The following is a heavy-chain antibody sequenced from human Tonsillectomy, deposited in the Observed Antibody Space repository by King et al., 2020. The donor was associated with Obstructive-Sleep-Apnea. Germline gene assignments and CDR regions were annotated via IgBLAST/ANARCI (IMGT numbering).Heavy chain of an antibody. Sequence: VQLVESGGGVVQPGRSLRVSCAASGFTFSDYAMHWVRQAPGKGLEWVAVISQDGSQKYYADSVKGRFTISRDNSKNTLFLQINSLRPEDTAVYYCAGAGGITPTYYFYGVDVWGQGTTVIVSS. CDR1: GFTFSDYA. D-gene: IGHD4-23*01. CDR2: ISQDGSQK. CDR3: AGAGGITPTYYFYGVDV. V-gene: IGHV3-30*04. J-gene: IGHJ6*02.